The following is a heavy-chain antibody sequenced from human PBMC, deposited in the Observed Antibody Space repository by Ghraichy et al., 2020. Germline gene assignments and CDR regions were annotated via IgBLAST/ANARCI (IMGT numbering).Heavy chain of an antibody. CDR3: TRLNSSGWYPHYYGMDV. D-gene: IGHD6-19*01. Sequence: GESLNISCAASGFTFSNYWMHWVRQAPGKGLVWVSRISSDGSATTYADSVKGRFTVSRDNAKNTLDLQMNSLRAEDTGVYYCTRLNSSGWYPHYYGMDVWGQGTTVTVSS. V-gene: IGHV3-74*01. CDR1: GFTFSNYW. J-gene: IGHJ6*02. CDR2: ISSDGSAT.